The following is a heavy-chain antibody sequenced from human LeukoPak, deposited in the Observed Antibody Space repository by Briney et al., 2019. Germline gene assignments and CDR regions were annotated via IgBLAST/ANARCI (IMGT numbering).Heavy chain of an antibody. CDR1: GGTLISYA. Sequence: ASVKVSCKASGGTLISYAISWVRQAPGQGLEWMGGIIPIFGTANYAQKFRGRVTITADESTSTAYMELSSLRSEDTAVYYCARSHWDFRLYFDYWGQGTLVTVSS. CDR3: ARSHWDFRLYFDY. D-gene: IGHD1-26*01. CDR2: IIPIFGTA. V-gene: IGHV1-69*13. J-gene: IGHJ4*02.